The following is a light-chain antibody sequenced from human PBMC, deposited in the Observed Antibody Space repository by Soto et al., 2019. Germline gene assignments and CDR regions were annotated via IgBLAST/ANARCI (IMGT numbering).Light chain of an antibody. V-gene: IGKV1-5*03. CDR1: QSISRG. J-gene: IGKJ2*01. CDR2: KAS. Sequence: DIQMTQSPSTLCACVGDRVTITCRASQSISRGLAWYQQKPGKAPKLLSYKASSLESGVPARFSGSGSGTEFTLTIISLQPDDFATYYCQQYNSYSRTFGQGTKLEIK. CDR3: QQYNSYSRT.